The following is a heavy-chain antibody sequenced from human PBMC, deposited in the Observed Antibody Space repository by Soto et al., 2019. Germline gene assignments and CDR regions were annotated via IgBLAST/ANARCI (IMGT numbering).Heavy chain of an antibody. CDR3: AKDPRGPAY. J-gene: IGHJ4*02. Sequence: PGGPLRLSCAASGFTCNTCGMSWVRQAPGKGLEWVSGISGSGDNTNYADFVKGRFIISRDNSKNTLYLQMNSLRPEDTAVYYCAKDPRGPAYWGQGSLVTVSS. V-gene: IGHV3-23*01. CDR2: ISGSGDNT. CDR1: GFTCNTCG.